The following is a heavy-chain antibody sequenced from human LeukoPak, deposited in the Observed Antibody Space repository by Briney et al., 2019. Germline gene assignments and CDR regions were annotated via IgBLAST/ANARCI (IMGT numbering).Heavy chain of an antibody. D-gene: IGHD5-12*01. J-gene: IGHJ5*02. CDR2: IKQDGSEK. Sequence: PGGSLRPSCAASGFTFSSYWMSWVSQTPGKGLEWVANIKQDGSEKYYVDSAKGRFTISRDNAKNSLYLQMNSLRAEDTAVYYCARDSGSGYDDWFDPWGQGTLVTVSS. CDR1: GFTFSSYW. V-gene: IGHV3-7*01. CDR3: ARDSGSGYDDWFDP.